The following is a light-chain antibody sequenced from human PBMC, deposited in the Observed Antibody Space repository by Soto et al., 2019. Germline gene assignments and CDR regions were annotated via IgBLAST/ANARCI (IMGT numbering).Light chain of an antibody. CDR1: QSVRSN. J-gene: IGKJ1*01. Sequence: EIVMTQSPATLSVSPGERFTLSCRASQSVRSNLAWYQQKPGQAPRLLIYGASTRATGIPARFSGSGSGTEFTLTISSLQSEDFAVYYCQQYNNWPPWTFGQGTKVDIK. CDR3: QQYNNWPPWT. CDR2: GAS. V-gene: IGKV3-15*01.